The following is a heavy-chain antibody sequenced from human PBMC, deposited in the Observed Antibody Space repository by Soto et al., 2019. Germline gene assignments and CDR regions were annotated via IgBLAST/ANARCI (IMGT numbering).Heavy chain of an antibody. Sequence: EVQLVESGGGLVQPGRSLRLSCAASGFTFDDYAMHWVRQAPGKGLERVSGISWNSGTIVYADSVKGRFTISRDNAKNSLYRQMNSLRGEDTALYYCAKDMRGGSSSSRYYYGLDVWGQGTTVPVSS. V-gene: IGHV3-9*01. CDR1: GFTFDDYA. J-gene: IGHJ6*02. CDR3: AKDMRGGSSSSRYYYGLDV. CDR2: ISWNSGTI. D-gene: IGHD6-13*01.